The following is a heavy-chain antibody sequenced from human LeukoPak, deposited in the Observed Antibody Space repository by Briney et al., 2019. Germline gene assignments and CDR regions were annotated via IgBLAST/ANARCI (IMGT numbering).Heavy chain of an antibody. V-gene: IGHV4-39*07. CDR3: ARVRIAVAGRWFDY. CDR2: IYYSGTT. CDR1: GGSISSSTYY. D-gene: IGHD6-19*01. Sequence: SETLSLTCTVSGGSISSSTYYWAWVRQPPGKGLEWIASIYYSGTTYYNPSLKSRVTISLDTSRNQFSLKLSSVTAADTAVYYCARVRIAVAGRWFDYWGQGTLVTVSS. J-gene: IGHJ4*02.